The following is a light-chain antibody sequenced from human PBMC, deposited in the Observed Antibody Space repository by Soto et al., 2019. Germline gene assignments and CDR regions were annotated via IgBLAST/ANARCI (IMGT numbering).Light chain of an antibody. J-gene: IGKJ4*01. CDR1: QSVAFH. CDR2: GAF. Sequence: EIVMTQSPATLSVSPGETATLSCRASQSVAFHLAWYQQKPAQGPRLLIYGAFTRATGIPARFSGSGSGTEFTLTISSLQSEDFAVYYCQQYKKWPPLTFGGGTKVEIK. CDR3: QQYKKWPPLT. V-gene: IGKV3-15*01.